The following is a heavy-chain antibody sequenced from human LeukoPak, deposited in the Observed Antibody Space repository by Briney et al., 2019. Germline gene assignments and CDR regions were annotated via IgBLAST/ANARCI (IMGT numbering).Heavy chain of an antibody. CDR3: ASPAAGTYSDY. CDR1: GFTFSDYY. Sequence: PGGSLRLSCAASGFTFSDYYMSWIRQAPGKGLEWVSYISSSSDYTNYADSVKGRFTISRDNAKNSLYLQMNSLKAEDTAVYYCASPAAGTYSDYWGQGTLVTVSS. D-gene: IGHD6-13*01. J-gene: IGHJ4*02. CDR2: ISSSSDYT. V-gene: IGHV3-11*03.